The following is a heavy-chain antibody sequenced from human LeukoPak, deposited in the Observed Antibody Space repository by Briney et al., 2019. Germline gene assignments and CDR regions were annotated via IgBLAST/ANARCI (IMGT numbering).Heavy chain of an antibody. V-gene: IGHV4-30-4*01. CDR3: ARGATTMVRGVIINWFDP. CDR2: ICYSGST. J-gene: IGHJ5*02. Sequence: PSQTLSLTCTVSGGSISSGDYYWSWIRQPPGKGLEWIGYICYSGSTYYNPSLKSRVTISVDTSKNQFSLKLSSVTAADTAVYYCARGATTMVRGVIINWFDPWGQGTLVTVSS. D-gene: IGHD3-10*01. CDR1: GGSISSGDYY.